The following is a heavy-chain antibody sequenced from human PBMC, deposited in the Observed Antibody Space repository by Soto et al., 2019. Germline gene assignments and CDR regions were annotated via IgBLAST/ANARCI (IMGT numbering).Heavy chain of an antibody. CDR2: INPTGGST. Sequence: QVQLVQSGAEVKKPGASVKVSCKASGYTFTSYYMHWVRQAPGQGLEWMGIINPTGGSTTYAQKFQGRVTVTTDTSTSTVYMELSSLRSDDTAVYYCARGGGESIYGMDVWGQGTTVTVSS. D-gene: IGHD3-16*01. CDR1: GYTFTSYY. V-gene: IGHV1-46*01. J-gene: IGHJ6*02. CDR3: ARGGGESIYGMDV.